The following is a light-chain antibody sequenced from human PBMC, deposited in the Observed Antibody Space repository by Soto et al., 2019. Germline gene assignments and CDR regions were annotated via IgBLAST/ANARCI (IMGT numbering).Light chain of an antibody. CDR2: EVS. V-gene: IGLV2-14*01. CDR3: DSFASGSTLYV. J-gene: IGLJ1*01. CDR1: SSDVGRYNY. Sequence: QSVLAQPASVSGSPGQSITISCIGSSSDVGRYNYVSWYQHHPGKAPKLMIFEVSNRPSGVSNRYSGSKSGNTASLTISGLQAEDVADYHCDSFASGSTLYVFGTGTRVTVL.